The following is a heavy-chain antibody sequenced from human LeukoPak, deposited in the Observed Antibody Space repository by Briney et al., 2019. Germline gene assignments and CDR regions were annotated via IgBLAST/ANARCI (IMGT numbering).Heavy chain of an antibody. CDR3: AAGHNFDY. CDR2: TYYRSKWYN. CDR1: GDSVSSNSAA. V-gene: IGHV6-1*01. D-gene: IGHD6-19*01. Sequence: SQTLSLTCAISGDSVSSNSAAWNRIRQSPSRGLEWLGRTYYRSKWYNEYAVSVKSRITINSDTSKNQFSLQLNSVTPEDTAVYFCAAGHNFDYWGQGTLVTVSS. J-gene: IGHJ4*02.